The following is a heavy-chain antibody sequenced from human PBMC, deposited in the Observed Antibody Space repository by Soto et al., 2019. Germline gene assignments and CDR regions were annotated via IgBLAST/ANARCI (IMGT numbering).Heavy chain of an antibody. J-gene: IGHJ6*02. D-gene: IGHD2-2*02. Sequence: GGSLRLSCAASGFTFDDYAMHWVRQAPGKGLEWVSGISWNSGSIGYADSVKGRFTISRDNAKNSLYLQMNSLRAEDTAVYYCAREVVVVVPAAIPRHYYYGMDVWGQGTTVTVSS. CDR1: GFTFDDYA. CDR2: ISWNSGSI. CDR3: AREVVVVVPAAIPRHYYYGMDV. V-gene: IGHV3-9*01.